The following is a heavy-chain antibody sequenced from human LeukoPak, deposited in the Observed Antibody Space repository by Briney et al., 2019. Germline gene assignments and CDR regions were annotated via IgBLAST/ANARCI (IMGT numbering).Heavy chain of an antibody. CDR1: GFIFSDYY. Sequence: PGGSLRLSCGASGFIFSDYYMSYIRQAPGRGLEWVSYISNSGSIMHYADSVKGRFTISRDNAKNSLHLQMNSLRAEDTAVYYWARGGTTVTDWGQGTLVTVSS. J-gene: IGHJ4*02. CDR3: ARGGTTVTD. CDR2: ISNSGSIM. V-gene: IGHV3-11*01. D-gene: IGHD4-17*01.